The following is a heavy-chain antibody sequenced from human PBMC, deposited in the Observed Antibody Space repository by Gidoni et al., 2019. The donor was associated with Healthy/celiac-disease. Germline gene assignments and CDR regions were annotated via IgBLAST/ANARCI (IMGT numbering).Heavy chain of an antibody. CDR1: GSTFTSYG. D-gene: IGHD3-22*01. CDR3: ASGVVVWDDYYDSSGYSPFDY. V-gene: IGHV1-18*01. CDR2: ISAYNGNT. Sequence: QVQLVQSGAEVKKPGASVKVSCKASGSTFTSYGISWVRQAPGQGLEWMGWISAYNGNTNYAQKLQGRVTMTTDTSTSTAYMELRSLRSDDTAVYYCASGVVVWDDYYDSSGYSPFDYWGQGTLVTVSS. J-gene: IGHJ4*02.